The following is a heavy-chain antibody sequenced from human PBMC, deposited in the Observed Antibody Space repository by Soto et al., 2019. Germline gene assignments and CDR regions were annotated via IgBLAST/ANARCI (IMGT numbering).Heavy chain of an antibody. J-gene: IGHJ6*02. D-gene: IGHD3-10*01. CDR2: INHSGST. V-gene: IGHV4-34*01. CDR3: ARDKNSMVRGARGYYYGMDV. Sequence: SETLSLTCAVYGGSFSGYYWSWIRQPPGNGLEWIGEINHSGSTNYNPSLKSRVTISVDTSKNQFSLKLSSVTAADTAVYYCARDKNSMVRGARGYYYGMDVWGQGTTVTVSS. CDR1: GGSFSGYY.